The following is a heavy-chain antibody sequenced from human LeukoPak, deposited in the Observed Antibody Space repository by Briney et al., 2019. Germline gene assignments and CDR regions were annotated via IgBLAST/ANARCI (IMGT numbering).Heavy chain of an antibody. CDR1: GFTFTSYA. D-gene: IGHD4-11*01. V-gene: IGHV3-23*05. CDR3: ARGYTNSGYVFDI. J-gene: IGHJ3*02. CDR2: INKSGGTT. Sequence: GGSLRLSCAASGFTFTSYAMSWVRQAPGKGLEWVSTINKSGGTTYYADSVKGRFTISRDNARNSLYLQMNNLRVEDTAVYYCARGYTNSGYVFDIWGQGTMVTVSS.